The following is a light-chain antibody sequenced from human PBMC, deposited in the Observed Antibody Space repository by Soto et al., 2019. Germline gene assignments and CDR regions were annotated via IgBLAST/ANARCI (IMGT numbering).Light chain of an antibody. V-gene: IGLV8-61*01. CDR1: SGSVSTSYY. CDR2: STN. CDR3: VLYGV. Sequence: QTVVTQEPSFSVSPGGTVTLTCGLSSGSVSTSYYPSWYQQTPGQAPRTLIYSTNTRSSGVPDRFSGSILGNKAALTITGAQADDESDYYCVLYGVFGGGTKLTVL. J-gene: IGLJ2*01.